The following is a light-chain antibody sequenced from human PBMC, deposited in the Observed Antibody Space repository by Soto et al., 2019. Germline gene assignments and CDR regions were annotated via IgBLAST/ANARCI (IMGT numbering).Light chain of an antibody. J-gene: IGKJ4*01. V-gene: IGKV3-20*01. CDR2: GAS. Sequence: EIVLTQSPGTLSLSSGERATLSCRASQSVRSNYLAWYQQKPGQAPRLLIYGASSRATGIPDRFGGSGSGTDFTLTISRLEPEDFVVYYCQQYASSPLTFGGGTKVEIK. CDR3: QQYASSPLT. CDR1: QSVRSNY.